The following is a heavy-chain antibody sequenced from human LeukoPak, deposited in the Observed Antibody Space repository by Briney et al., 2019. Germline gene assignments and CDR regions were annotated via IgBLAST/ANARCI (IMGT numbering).Heavy chain of an antibody. CDR1: GFTFSSYA. Sequence: PGGSLRLSCAASGFTFSSYAMGWVRQAPGKGLEWVSSIGGSGGGTYYADSVKGRFTISRDNSKNTLYLQMNSLRAEDTAVYYCAKPQSHIVVVVAAITPGYWGQGTLVTVSS. D-gene: IGHD2-15*01. CDR2: IGGSGGGT. V-gene: IGHV3-23*01. CDR3: AKPQSHIVVVVAAITPGY. J-gene: IGHJ4*02.